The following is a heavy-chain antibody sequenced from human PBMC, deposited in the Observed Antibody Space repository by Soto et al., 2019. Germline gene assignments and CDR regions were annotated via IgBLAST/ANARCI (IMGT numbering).Heavy chain of an antibody. Sequence: SETLSLTCTVSGGSISSYYWSWIRQPPGKGLEWIGYIYYSGSTNYNPSLKSRVTISVDTSKNQFSLKLSSVTAADTAVYYCARGYTVTDLIYWGQGTLVTVSS. CDR3: ARGYTVTDLIY. CDR2: IYYSGST. CDR1: GGSISSYY. V-gene: IGHV4-59*01. D-gene: IGHD4-17*01. J-gene: IGHJ4*02.